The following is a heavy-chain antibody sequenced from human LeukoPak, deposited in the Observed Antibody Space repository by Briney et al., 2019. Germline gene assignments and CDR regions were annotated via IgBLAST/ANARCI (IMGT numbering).Heavy chain of an antibody. J-gene: IGHJ4*02. CDR2: IWYDGSNK. Sequence: PGGSLRLSCAASGFTFSSYGMHWVRQAPGKGLEWVAVIWYDGSNKHYADSVKGRFTISRDNSEDTLYLQMNSLRAEDTAVYHCVRDPSGSGFAFDSWGQGALVTVSS. D-gene: IGHD1-1*01. CDR1: GFTFSSYG. V-gene: IGHV3-33*01. CDR3: VRDPSGSGFAFDS.